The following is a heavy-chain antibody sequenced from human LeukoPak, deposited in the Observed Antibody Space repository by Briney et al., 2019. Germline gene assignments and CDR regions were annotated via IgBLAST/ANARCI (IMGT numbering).Heavy chain of an antibody. CDR1: GFTFSSYG. CDR2: ISGSGGST. D-gene: IGHD1-26*01. CDR3: AKAPSGSYADY. V-gene: IGHV3-23*01. J-gene: IGHJ4*02. Sequence: GGSLRLSCAASGFTFSSYGMHWVRQAPGKGLEWVSAISGSGGSTYYADSVKGRFTISRDNSKNTLYLQMNSLRAEDTAVYYCAKAPSGSYADYWGQGTLVTVSS.